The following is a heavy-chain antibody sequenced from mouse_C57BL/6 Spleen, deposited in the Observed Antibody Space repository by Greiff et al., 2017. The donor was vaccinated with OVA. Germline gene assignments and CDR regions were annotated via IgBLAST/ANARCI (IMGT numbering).Heavy chain of an antibody. Sequence: EVQLQQSGAELVRPGASVKLSCTASGFNIKDDYMHWVKQRPEQGLEWIGWIDPENGDTEYASKFQGKATITAETSSNTAYLQLSSLTSEDTAVYYCTTWWKDYYGAWGQGTLVTVSA. D-gene: IGHD1-2*01. CDR1: GFNIKDDY. V-gene: IGHV14-4*01. J-gene: IGHJ3*01. CDR2: IDPENGDT. CDR3: TTWWKDYYGA.